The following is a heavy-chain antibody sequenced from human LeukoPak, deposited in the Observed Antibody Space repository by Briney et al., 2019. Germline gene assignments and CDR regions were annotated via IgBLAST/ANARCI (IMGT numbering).Heavy chain of an antibody. J-gene: IGHJ4*02. V-gene: IGHV3-30*02. D-gene: IGHD3-22*01. Sequence: GGSLRLSCAASGFTFSSYGMHWVRQAPGKGLEWVAFIRYDGSNKYYADSVKGRFTISRDNSKNTLYPQMNSLRAEDTAVYYCAKDQYYELYYFDYWGQGTLVTVSS. CDR1: GFTFSSYG. CDR3: AKDQYYELYYFDY. CDR2: IRYDGSNK.